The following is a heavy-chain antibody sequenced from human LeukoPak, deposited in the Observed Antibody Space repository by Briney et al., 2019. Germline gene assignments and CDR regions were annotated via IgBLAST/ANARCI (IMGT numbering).Heavy chain of an antibody. CDR1: GYTFTSYY. CDR2: INPSGGGT. Sequence: ASVKVSCKASGYTFTSYYIHWVRQAPGQGLEWMGVINPSGGGTSYAQKFQGRVTMTRDTSTATVYMDLSSLRSEDAAVYYCARVHYYDSSGYYYFDYWGQGTLVTVSS. J-gene: IGHJ4*02. CDR3: ARVHYYDSSGYYYFDY. V-gene: IGHV1-46*01. D-gene: IGHD3-22*01.